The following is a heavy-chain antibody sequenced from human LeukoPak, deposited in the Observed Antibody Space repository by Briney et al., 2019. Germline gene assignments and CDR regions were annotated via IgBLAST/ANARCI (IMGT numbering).Heavy chain of an antibody. CDR1: GFTFSTYA. D-gene: IGHD1-7*01. V-gene: IGHV3-23*01. J-gene: IGHJ4*02. Sequence: GDSLRLPCVASGFTFSTYAMSWVRQAPGKGLEWVSVISGGGGTTYYADSMKGRFSISRDISKSTLNLRMDSLRAEDTAVYYCARAEVGTACFDSWGQGILVTVSS. CDR3: ARAEVGTACFDS. CDR2: ISGGGGTT.